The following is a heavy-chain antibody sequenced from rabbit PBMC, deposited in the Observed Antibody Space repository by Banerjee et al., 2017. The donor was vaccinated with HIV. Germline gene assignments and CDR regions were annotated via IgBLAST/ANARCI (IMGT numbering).Heavy chain of an antibody. D-gene: IGHD4-1*01. CDR2: IDPVFGST. CDR1: GFDFSSFG. Sequence: QLEESGGDLVKPGGSLKLSCKASGFDFSSFGVSWVRQAPGKGLEWIGYIDPVFGSTYYASWVNGRFTISSHNAQNTLYLQLNSLTAADTATYFCARDLAGVIGWNFNLWGPGTLVTVS. V-gene: IGHV1S7*01. J-gene: IGHJ4*01. CDR3: ARDLAGVIGWNFNL.